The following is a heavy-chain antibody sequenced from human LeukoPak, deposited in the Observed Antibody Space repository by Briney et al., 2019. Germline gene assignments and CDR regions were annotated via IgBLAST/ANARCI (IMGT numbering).Heavy chain of an antibody. J-gene: IGHJ6*02. D-gene: IGHD3-10*01. Sequence: GGSLRLSCAASGFTFSSYAMHWVRQAPGKGLEWVAVISYDGSNKYYADSVKGRFTISRDNSKNTLYLQMNSLRAEDTALYYCAKDMDPSLWFGELHPLLISYGMDVWGQGTTVTVSS. V-gene: IGHV3-30*04. CDR1: GFTFSSYA. CDR3: AKDMDPSLWFGELHPLLISYGMDV. CDR2: ISYDGSNK.